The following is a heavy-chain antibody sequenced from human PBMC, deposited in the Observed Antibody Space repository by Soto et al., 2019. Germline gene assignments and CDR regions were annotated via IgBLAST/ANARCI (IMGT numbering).Heavy chain of an antibody. Sequence: EVHLVESGGGLVKPGGSLRLSCAASGFTFSNAWMNWVRQAPGKGLEWVGRIKSKTDGGTTDYAARVKGRFTISRDDSRNTLYLQMNSLKTADTAMYYCVTSLSFYYDSSGYSEITYWGQGTLVTVSS. CDR2: IKSKTDGGTT. CDR1: GFTFSNAW. CDR3: VTSLSFYYDSSGYSEITY. V-gene: IGHV3-15*07. D-gene: IGHD3-22*01. J-gene: IGHJ4*02.